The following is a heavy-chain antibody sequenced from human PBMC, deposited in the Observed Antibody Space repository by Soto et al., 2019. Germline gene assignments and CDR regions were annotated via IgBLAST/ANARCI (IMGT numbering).Heavy chain of an antibody. J-gene: IGHJ4*02. D-gene: IGHD6-19*01. Sequence: GVSLRLSFAASGFTFSSYAMHWVRQAPGKGLEWVAVISYDGSNKYYADSVKGRFTISRDNSKNTLYLQMNSLRAEDTAVYYCAREDLIAVAGLDYWGQGTLVTVSS. V-gene: IGHV3-30-3*01. CDR3: AREDLIAVAGLDY. CDR2: ISYDGSNK. CDR1: GFTFSSYA.